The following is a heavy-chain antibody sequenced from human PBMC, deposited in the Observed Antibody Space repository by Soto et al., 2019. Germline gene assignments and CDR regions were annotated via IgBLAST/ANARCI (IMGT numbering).Heavy chain of an antibody. J-gene: IGHJ4*02. CDR1: GYTFTSYA. Sequence: QVQLVQSGAEVKKPGASVKVSCKASGYTFTSYAMHWVRQAPGQRLEWMGWINAGNGNTKYSQKFQGRAAITSDTSASTAYMELSSLRSEDTAVYYCARSDGPLGDYWGQGTLVTVSS. CDR2: INAGNGNT. V-gene: IGHV1-3*01. CDR3: ARSDGPLGDY. D-gene: IGHD4-17*01.